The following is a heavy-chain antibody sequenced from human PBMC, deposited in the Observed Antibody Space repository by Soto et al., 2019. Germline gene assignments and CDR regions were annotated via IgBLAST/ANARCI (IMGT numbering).Heavy chain of an antibody. J-gene: IGHJ4*02. CDR3: AGGCVY. V-gene: IGHV3-48*03. D-gene: IGHD2-8*01. CDR1: GFIFSHYD. CDR2: ISGTGFTT. Sequence: LRLSCAASGFIFSHYDLNLIRQAPGGGLARIAFISGTGFTTYYDNSAWPRFTMSRDNYQGALFHQMHRPTVDDSGIYICAGGCVYWGQGAPVTVSS.